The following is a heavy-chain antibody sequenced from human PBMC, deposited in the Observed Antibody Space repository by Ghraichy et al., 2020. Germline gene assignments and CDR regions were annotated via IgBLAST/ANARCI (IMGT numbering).Heavy chain of an antibody. D-gene: IGHD1-26*01. CDR1: GFSVTSTY. CDR3: ARSRSQSPWAWYFDL. Sequence: GGSLRLSCAASGFSVTSTYMSWVRQAPGKGLEWVSVIFGGGTTYYAASVQGRFTVSRDPSMNTMDLQMSSLRAGDTAVYYCARSRSQSPWAWYFDLWGRGSLVAVSS. CDR2: IFGGGTT. J-gene: IGHJ2*01. V-gene: IGHV3-53*01.